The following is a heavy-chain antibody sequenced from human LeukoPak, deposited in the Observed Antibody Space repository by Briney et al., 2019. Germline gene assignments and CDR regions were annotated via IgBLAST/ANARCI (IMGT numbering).Heavy chain of an antibody. D-gene: IGHD3-22*01. CDR3: ARDYYDSSGTNHNLGY. CDR1: GGSFSGYY. J-gene: IGHJ4*02. CDR2: INRSGST. V-gene: IGHV4-34*01. Sequence: SETLSLTCAVYGGSFSGYYWSWIRQPPGKGLEWIGEINRSGSTNYNPSLKSRVTISVDTSKNQFSLKLSSVTAADTAVYYCARDYYDSSGTNHNLGYWGQGTLVTVSS.